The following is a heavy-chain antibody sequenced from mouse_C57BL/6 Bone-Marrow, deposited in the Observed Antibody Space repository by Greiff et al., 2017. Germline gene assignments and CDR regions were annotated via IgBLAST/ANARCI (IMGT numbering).Heavy chain of an antibody. J-gene: IGHJ1*03. CDR3: ARRGDGRDWYFDV. CDR1: GFTFRSYG. Sequence: EVKVVESGGDLVKPGGSLKLSCAASGFTFRSYGMSWVRQTPDKRLEWVATISSGGSYTYYPDSVKGRFTISRDTAKNTLYLQMSSLKSEDTAMYYCARRGDGRDWYFDVWGTETTVTVSS. V-gene: IGHV5-6*02. CDR2: ISSGGSYT.